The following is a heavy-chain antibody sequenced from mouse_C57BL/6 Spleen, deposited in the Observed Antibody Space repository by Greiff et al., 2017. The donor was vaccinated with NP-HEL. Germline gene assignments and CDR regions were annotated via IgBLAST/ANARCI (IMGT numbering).Heavy chain of an antibody. CDR3: AIWAGTSYYYAMGY. CDR1: GYTFTSYW. J-gene: IGHJ4*01. CDR2: IYPSDSDT. V-gene: IGHV1-74*01. D-gene: IGHD3-3*01. Sequence: QVQLQQPGAELVKPGASVKVSCKASGYTFTSYWMHWVKQRPGQGLEWIGRIYPSDSDTNYNQKFKGKATLTVAKSSSTADMHLNSLTSEDSAVYYCAIWAGTSYYYAMGYWGQGTSVTVSS.